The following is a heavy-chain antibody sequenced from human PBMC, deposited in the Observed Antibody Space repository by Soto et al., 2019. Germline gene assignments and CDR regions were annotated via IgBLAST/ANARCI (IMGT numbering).Heavy chain of an antibody. CDR2: ISAYNGNT. CDR1: GYTFTSYG. Sequence: GASVKVSCKASGYTFTSYGISWVRQAPGQGLEWMGWISAYNGNTNYAQKLQGRVTMTTDTSTSTAYMELRSLRSDDTAVYYCARLGNCSSTSCYLSYMDVWGKGTTVTVSS. V-gene: IGHV1-18*01. J-gene: IGHJ6*03. D-gene: IGHD2-2*01. CDR3: ARLGNCSSTSCYLSYMDV.